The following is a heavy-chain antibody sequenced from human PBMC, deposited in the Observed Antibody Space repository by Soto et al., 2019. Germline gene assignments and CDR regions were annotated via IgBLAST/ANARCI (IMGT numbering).Heavy chain of an antibody. D-gene: IGHD6-13*01. Sequence: QLQLQESGPGLVKPSETLSLTCTVSGGSISSSSYYWGWIRQPPGKGLEWIGSIYYSGSTYYNPSLKSRVTISVNTSKNRFSRKLSAVTSADTAVYYCARHNDSSLYLPSWYFELWGRGTLVTVSS. CDR1: GGSISSSSYY. V-gene: IGHV4-39*01. J-gene: IGHJ2*01. CDR3: ARHNDSSLYLPSWYFEL. CDR2: IYYSGST.